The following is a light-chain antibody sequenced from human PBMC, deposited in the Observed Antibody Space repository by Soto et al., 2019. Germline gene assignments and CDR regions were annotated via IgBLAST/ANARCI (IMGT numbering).Light chain of an antibody. Sequence: QSPGTLLLSPXXRATLSXXXXXXVYINSLXCYQQKPGQTPRLLIYGGATRATDVPDRFSGSGSGTDFALTISRLEPEDSAVYYCQQYGGAPFTFGPGTRVDVK. CDR3: QQYGGAPFT. V-gene: IGKV3-20*01. CDR1: XXVYINS. CDR2: GGA. J-gene: IGKJ3*01.